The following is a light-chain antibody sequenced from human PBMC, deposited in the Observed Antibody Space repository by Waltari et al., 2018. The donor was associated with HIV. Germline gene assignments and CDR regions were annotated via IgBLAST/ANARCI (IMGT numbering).Light chain of an antibody. CDR1: SSDVGGYDY. CDR2: DVS. J-gene: IGLJ2*01. V-gene: IGLV2-14*03. CDR3: SSYTSDYTLDIL. Sequence: QSALTQPASVSGSPGQSITIPCTGTSSDVGGYDYVSWYQQHPGKAPKFIIYDVSYRPSWVSDRFSSSKAGNTASLTISGLHAEDEATYYCSSYTSDYTLDILFGGGTKLTVL.